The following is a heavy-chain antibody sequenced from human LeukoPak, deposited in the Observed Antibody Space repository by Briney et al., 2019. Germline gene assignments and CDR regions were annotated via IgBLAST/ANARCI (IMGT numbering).Heavy chain of an antibody. Sequence: PSETLSLTCAVYGGSFSGYYWSWIRQPPGKGLEWIGEINHSGSTNYNPSLKSRVTISVDTSKNQFSLKLSSVTAADTAVYYCARGQAVYAFDIWGQGTMVTVSS. CDR1: GGSFSGYY. D-gene: IGHD6-25*01. CDR2: INHSGST. CDR3: ARGQAVYAFDI. V-gene: IGHV4-34*01. J-gene: IGHJ3*02.